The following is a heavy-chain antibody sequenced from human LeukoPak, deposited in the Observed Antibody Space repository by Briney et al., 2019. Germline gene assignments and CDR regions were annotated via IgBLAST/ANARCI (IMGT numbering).Heavy chain of an antibody. Sequence: GGSLRLSCAASGFTFINYWMSWVRQAPGKGLEWVANIKQDGSEKYYVDSVEGRFTISRDNAKNSVTLQMNSLRGEDTAVYYCVRALRSSSADSWGQRTLVIVSS. V-gene: IGHV3-7*01. CDR1: GFTFINYW. CDR2: IKQDGSEK. CDR3: VRALRSSSADS. D-gene: IGHD6-6*01. J-gene: IGHJ4*02.